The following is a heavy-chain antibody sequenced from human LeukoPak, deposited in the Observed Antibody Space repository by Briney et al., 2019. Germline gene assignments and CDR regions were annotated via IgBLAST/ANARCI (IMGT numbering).Heavy chain of an antibody. CDR1: GESFSDYY. V-gene: IGHV4-34*01. D-gene: IGHD1-1*01. Sequence: PSETLSLTCAVYGESFSDYYWSWIRQPPEKGLEWIGQISHDGNTNYNPSLKSRVTLSTDTSKNQFSLRLTSVTTADTAIYYCARRRDWNDVLDPWGQGNPSHRLL. CDR2: ISHDGNT. CDR3: ARRRDWNDVLDP. J-gene: IGHJ5*02.